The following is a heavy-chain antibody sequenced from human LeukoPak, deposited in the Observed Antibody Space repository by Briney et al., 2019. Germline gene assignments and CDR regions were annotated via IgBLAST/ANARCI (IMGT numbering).Heavy chain of an antibody. Sequence: SETLSLTCTVSGYSISGGYYWGCIRQPPGKGLEWIGSIYHDGKTLDNPSLKSRVTISVDTSKNQFSLKLSFVTAADTAVYYCASSLDSSAMGGYWGQGTLVTVSS. J-gene: IGHJ4*02. V-gene: IGHV4-38-2*02. CDR2: IYHDGKT. CDR1: GYSISGGYY. D-gene: IGHD6-19*01. CDR3: ASSLDSSAMGGY.